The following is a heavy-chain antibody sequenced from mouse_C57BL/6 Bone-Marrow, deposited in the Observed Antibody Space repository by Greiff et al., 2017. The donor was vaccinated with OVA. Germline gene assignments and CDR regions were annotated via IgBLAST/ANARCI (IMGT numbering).Heavy chain of an antibody. J-gene: IGHJ3*01. CDR1: GFTFSSYA. D-gene: IGHD4-1*01. CDR2: ISSGGDYI. V-gene: IGHV5-9-1*02. CDR3: TRGESSANPRFAY. Sequence: EVKLMESGEGLVKPGGSLKLSCAASGFTFSSYAMSWVRQTPEKRLEWVAYISSGGDYIYYADTVKGRFTLSRDNARNTLYLQMSSLKSEDTAMYYCTRGESSANPRFAYWGQGTLVTVSA.